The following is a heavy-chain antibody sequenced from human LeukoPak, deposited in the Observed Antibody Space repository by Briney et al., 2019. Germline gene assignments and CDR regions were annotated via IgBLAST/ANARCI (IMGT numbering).Heavy chain of an antibody. D-gene: IGHD6-6*01. Sequence: SVKVSCKASGYTFTSYGISWVRQAPGQGLEWMGGIIPIFGTANYAQKFQGRVTITADESTSTAYMELSSLRSEDTAVYYCVSLRGSSSFFDYWGQGTLVTVSS. CDR2: IIPIFGTA. CDR3: VSLRGSSSFFDY. J-gene: IGHJ4*02. V-gene: IGHV1-69*13. CDR1: GYTFTSYG.